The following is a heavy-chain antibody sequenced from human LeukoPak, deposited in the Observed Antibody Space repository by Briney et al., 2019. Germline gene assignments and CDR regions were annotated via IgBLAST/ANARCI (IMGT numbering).Heavy chain of an antibody. D-gene: IGHD4-17*01. CDR3: AGTDDYGDQTC. CDR2: IIPIFGTA. Sequence: SVKVSCKASGGTFSSYAISWVRQAPGQGLEWMGGIIPIFGTANYAQKFQGRVTITADKSTSTAYMELSSLRSEDTAVSYCAGTDDYGDQTCWGQGTLVTVSS. CDR1: GGTFSSYA. J-gene: IGHJ4*02. V-gene: IGHV1-69*06.